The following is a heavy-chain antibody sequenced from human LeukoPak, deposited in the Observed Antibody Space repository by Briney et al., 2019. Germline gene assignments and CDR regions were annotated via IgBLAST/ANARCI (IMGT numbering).Heavy chain of an antibody. CDR2: ISGSGGST. D-gene: IGHD3-10*01. V-gene: IGHV3-23*01. CDR3: AREGESYPDLDY. Sequence: PGGSLRLSCAASGFTFSSYGMSWVRQAPGKGLECVSAISGSGGSTYYADSVYGRFTFPRDNAKNSLYLQMNSLRGEDTAVYYCAREGESYPDLDYWGQGTLVTVSS. J-gene: IGHJ4*02. CDR1: GFTFSSYG.